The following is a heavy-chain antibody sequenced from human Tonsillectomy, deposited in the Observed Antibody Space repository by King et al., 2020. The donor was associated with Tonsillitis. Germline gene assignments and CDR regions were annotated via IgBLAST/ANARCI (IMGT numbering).Heavy chain of an antibody. CDR2: ISYDGDYE. CDR3: AKSRTGSSWYGGDY. J-gene: IGHJ4*02. Sequence: QLVESGGGVVQPGRSLRLSCAASGFTFSSYGMHWVRQAPGKGLEWVAVISYDGDYEYYADSVKGRFTISRDNSKNTLHLQVDSLRVEDTAVYYCAKSRTGSSWYGGDYWGQGTLVIVSS. D-gene: IGHD6-13*01. V-gene: IGHV3-30*18. CDR1: GFTFSSYG.